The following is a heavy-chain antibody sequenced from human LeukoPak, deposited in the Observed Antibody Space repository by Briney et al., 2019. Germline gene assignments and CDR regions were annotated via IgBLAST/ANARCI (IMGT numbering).Heavy chain of an antibody. J-gene: IGHJ4*02. Sequence: GASVKVSCKASGYTFTDFGISWVRQAPGQGLEWMGWISASNGDTNDAQILQGRVTMTTDTSTSTAYMELRSLRSDDTAVYYCARAGAVLTTYFDLWGQGTLVTVSS. CDR1: GYTFTDFG. CDR3: ARAGAVLTTYFDL. CDR2: ISASNGDT. D-gene: IGHD3-9*01. V-gene: IGHV1-18*01.